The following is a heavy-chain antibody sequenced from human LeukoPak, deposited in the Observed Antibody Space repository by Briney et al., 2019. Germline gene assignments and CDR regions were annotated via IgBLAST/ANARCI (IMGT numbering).Heavy chain of an antibody. J-gene: IGHJ4*02. CDR1: GFTFSDYY. Sequence: GGSLRLSCAASGFTFSDYYMSWIRQAPGKGLGWVSYIGSSGSFTNYADSVKGRFTISRDNTKNSLYLQMNSLRPEDTAVHYCARVGTIAAAGTYDYWGQGTLVAVSS. CDR3: ARVGTIAAAGTYDY. V-gene: IGHV3-11*05. D-gene: IGHD6-13*01. CDR2: IGSSGSFT.